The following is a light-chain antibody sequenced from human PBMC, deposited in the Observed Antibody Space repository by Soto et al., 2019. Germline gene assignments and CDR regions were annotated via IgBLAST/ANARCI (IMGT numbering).Light chain of an antibody. J-gene: IGLJ7*01. CDR3: GTWDSSLSASV. CDR1: SSNIGNNY. CDR2: DNN. V-gene: IGLV1-51*01. Sequence: QSVLTQPPSVSADPGQKVTISCSGSSSNIGNNYVSWYQQLPGTAPKLLIYDNNNRPSGIPDRYSGSKSGTSATLGITGLQTGDEADYYCGTWDSSLSASVFGGGTQLTVL.